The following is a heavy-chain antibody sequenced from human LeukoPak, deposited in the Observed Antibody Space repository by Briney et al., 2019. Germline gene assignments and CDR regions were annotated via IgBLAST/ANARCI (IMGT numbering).Heavy chain of an antibody. J-gene: IGHJ3*02. CDR1: GFTVSSNY. D-gene: IGHD3-22*01. CDR3: ARDGYYDSSGYYYAGAFDI. V-gene: IGHV3-66*01. CDR2: IYSGGST. Sequence: GGSLRLSCAASGFTVSSNYMSWVRQAPGKGLEWVSVIYSGGSTYYADSVKGRFTISRDNSKNTLYLQMNSLRAEDTAVYYCARDGYYDSSGYYYAGAFDIWGQGTMVTVSS.